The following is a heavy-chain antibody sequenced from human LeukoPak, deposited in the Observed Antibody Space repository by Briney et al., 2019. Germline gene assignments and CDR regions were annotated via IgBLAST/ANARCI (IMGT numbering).Heavy chain of an antibody. Sequence: ASVRVSCRASGYTFTVYYMHWVRQAPGQGGEWMGWINPNSGGTNYAQKFQGRVTITRDTAISTAYMELSRLRSDDTAVYYCARELTVTTRDVDYGGQGTLVTVSS. CDR1: GYTFTVYY. CDR3: ARELTVTTRDVDY. V-gene: IGHV1-2*02. CDR2: INPNSGGT. J-gene: IGHJ4*02. D-gene: IGHD4-17*01.